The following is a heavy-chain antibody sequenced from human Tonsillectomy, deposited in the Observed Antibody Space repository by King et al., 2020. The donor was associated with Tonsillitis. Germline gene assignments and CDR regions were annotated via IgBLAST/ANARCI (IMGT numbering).Heavy chain of an antibody. D-gene: IGHD6-19*01. CDR3: ARDPVPGYPDYFDH. CDR1: GFTFSRYP. CDR2: ISYDGSIQ. V-gene: IGHV3-30*01. Sequence: VQLVESGGGVVQPGRSLRLSCAASGFTFSRYPMHWVRQAPGKGLEWVAVISYDGSIQYYADSVKGRFTVSRDDSKNTLYLQMNSLRGDDAAVYYCARDPVPGYPDYFDHWGQGTLVTVSS. J-gene: IGHJ4*02.